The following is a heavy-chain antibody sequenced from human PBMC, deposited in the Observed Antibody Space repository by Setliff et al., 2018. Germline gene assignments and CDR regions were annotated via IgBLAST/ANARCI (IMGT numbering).Heavy chain of an antibody. CDR1: GITFKNAW. J-gene: IGHJ5*02. CDR3: TTGPRDSRNYLNWFNP. V-gene: IGHV3-15*01. CDR2: IKSSREGATS. Sequence: GGSLRLSCSVSGITFKNAWMTWVRQAPGKGPEWVGRIKSSREGATSDYGAPAKGRFTISRDDSKNMIYLQMNNLKSDDTGFYYCTTGPRDSRNYLNWFNPWGQGTLVTVSS. D-gene: IGHD4-4*01.